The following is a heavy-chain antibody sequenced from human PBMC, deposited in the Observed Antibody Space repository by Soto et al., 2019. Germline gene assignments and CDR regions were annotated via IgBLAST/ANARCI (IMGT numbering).Heavy chain of an antibody. Sequence: QVQLVQSGAEVKKPGASVKVSCKASGYTFTSYGISWVRQAPGQGLEWMGWISGYNGYANTAQKLQGRVTMTRDTATSTAYMELRSLRSDDTAVYFDARDPPDWNDGFDYWGQGTLVTVSS. CDR3: ARDPPDWNDGFDY. CDR1: GYTFTSYG. J-gene: IGHJ4*02. V-gene: IGHV1-18*01. CDR2: ISGYNGYA. D-gene: IGHD1-1*01.